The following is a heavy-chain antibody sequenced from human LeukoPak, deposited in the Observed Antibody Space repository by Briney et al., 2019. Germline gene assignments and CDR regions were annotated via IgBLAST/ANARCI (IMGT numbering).Heavy chain of an antibody. J-gene: IGHJ5*02. D-gene: IGHD6-13*01. Sequence: AASVKVSCKASGYTFTSYGISWVRQAPGQGLEWMGWISAYNGNTNYAQKLQGRVTMTTDTSTSTAYMELRSLRSDDTAVYYCARVPGIAAAGPYNWFDPWGQGTLDTVSS. CDR1: GYTFTSYG. CDR2: ISAYNGNT. V-gene: IGHV1-18*01. CDR3: ARVPGIAAAGPYNWFDP.